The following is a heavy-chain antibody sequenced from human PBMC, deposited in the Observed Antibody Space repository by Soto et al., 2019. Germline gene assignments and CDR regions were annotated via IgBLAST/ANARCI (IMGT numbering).Heavy chain of an antibody. D-gene: IGHD1-1*01. CDR1: GYAFTTYG. CDR3: ARGRYGDY. J-gene: IGHJ4*02. CDR2: ISAHNGNT. V-gene: IGHV1-18*01. Sequence: QVHLVQSGAEVKKPGASVKVSCKGSGYAFTTYGITWVRQAPGQGLEWMRWISAHNGNTNYAQKLQGRVTVTRDPSTSTAYRELRSLRSDDTAVYYCARGRYGDYWGQGALVTVSS.